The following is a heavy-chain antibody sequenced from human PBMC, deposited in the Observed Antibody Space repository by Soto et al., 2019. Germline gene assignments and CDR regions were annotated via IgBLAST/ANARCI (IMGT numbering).Heavy chain of an antibody. Sequence: QVQLVQSGAEVKKPGASVKVSCKASGYSFTAYHIHWVRQAPGQGLEWMGWINPDSGGTNYPQKFLGRVTMTTDTSITTAYMELSRLRSDDTAVYYCAIVARDGYSRGGFDPWGQGTLVTVSA. CDR3: AIVARDGYSRGGFDP. CDR1: GYSFTAYH. CDR2: INPDSGGT. V-gene: IGHV1-2*02. D-gene: IGHD5-12*01. J-gene: IGHJ5*02.